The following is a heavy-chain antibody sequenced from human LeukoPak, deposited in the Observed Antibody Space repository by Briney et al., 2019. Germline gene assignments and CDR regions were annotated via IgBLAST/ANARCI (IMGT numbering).Heavy chain of an antibody. CDR2: ISAYNGNT. D-gene: IGHD2-2*01. J-gene: IGHJ4*02. V-gene: IGHV1-18*04. Sequence: GASVKVSCKASGYTFTGYYMHWVRQAPGQGLEWMGWISAYNGNTNYAQKLQGRVTMTTDTSTSTAYMELRSLRSDDTAVYYCARVGPVVVPAASDYWGQGTLVTVSS. CDR3: ARVGPVVVPAASDY. CDR1: GYTFTGYY.